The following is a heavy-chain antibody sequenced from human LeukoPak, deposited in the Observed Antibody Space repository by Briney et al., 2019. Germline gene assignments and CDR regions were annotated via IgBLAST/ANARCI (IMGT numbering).Heavy chain of an antibody. CDR3: ARGPNFWSGYSPHDAFDI. Sequence: SETLSLTGAGSGVSISSGGYSWSWLGQAPGKVLEWIGYIGYSGSTYDNPARNSLVTISVATTKYQFSRKLGCVTAADTAVYYCARGPNFWSGYSPHDAFDIWGPGTMVTVSS. CDR1: GVSISSGGYS. CDR2: IGYSGST. V-gene: IGHV4-30-4*07. D-gene: IGHD3-3*01. J-gene: IGHJ3*02.